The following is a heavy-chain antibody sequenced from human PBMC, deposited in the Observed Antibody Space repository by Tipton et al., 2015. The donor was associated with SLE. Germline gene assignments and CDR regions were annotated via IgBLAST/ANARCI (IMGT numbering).Heavy chain of an antibody. CDR1: GFTFSSYG. V-gene: IGHV3-30*02. D-gene: IGHD5-12*01. J-gene: IGHJ2*01. CDR2: IRYDGSNK. Sequence: SLRLSCAASGFTFSSYGMHWVRQAPGKGLEWVAFIRYDGSNKYYADSVKGRFTISRDNSKNTLYLQMNSLRAEDTALYYCAKPEYSGYDRTDWYFDLWGRGTLVTVSS. CDR3: AKPEYSGYDRTDWYFDL.